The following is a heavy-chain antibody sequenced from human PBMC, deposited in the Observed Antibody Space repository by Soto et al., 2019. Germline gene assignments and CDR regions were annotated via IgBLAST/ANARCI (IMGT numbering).Heavy chain of an antibody. V-gene: IGHV3-33*01. Sequence: LRLSCAASGFTFSSYGMHWVRQAPGKGLEWVAVIWYDGSNKYYADSVKGRFTISRDNSKNTLYLQMNSLRAEDTAVYYRARERFGELTIDYWGQGTLVTVSS. CDR1: GFTFSSYG. D-gene: IGHD3-10*01. CDR2: IWYDGSNK. J-gene: IGHJ4*02. CDR3: ARERFGELTIDY.